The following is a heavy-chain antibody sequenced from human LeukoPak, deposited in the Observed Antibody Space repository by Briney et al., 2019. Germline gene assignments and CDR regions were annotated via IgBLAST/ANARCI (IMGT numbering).Heavy chain of an antibody. CDR1: GYTFTGYY. Sequence: ASVKVSCKASGYTFTGYYMHWVRQAPGQGLEWMGWINPNSGGTNYAQKFQGRVTMTRDTSISTAYMELSRLRSDDTAVYYCAVGDITMVRGVISNYYGTDVWGQGTTVTVSS. V-gene: IGHV1-2*02. CDR3: AVGDITMVRGVISNYYGTDV. CDR2: INPNSGGT. D-gene: IGHD3-10*01. J-gene: IGHJ6*02.